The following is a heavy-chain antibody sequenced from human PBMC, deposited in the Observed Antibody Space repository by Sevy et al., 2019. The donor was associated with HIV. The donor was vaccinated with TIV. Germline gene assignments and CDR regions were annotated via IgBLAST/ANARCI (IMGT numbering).Heavy chain of an antibody. V-gene: IGHV1-2*06. CDR2: VTPNSGAT. D-gene: IGHD2-8*02. J-gene: IGHJ5*02. CDR3: AGQSLAWYNWFDP. CDR1: GYNFY. Sequence: ASVKVSCKASGYNFYIHWVRQAPGQGLEWMGRVTPNSGATTYAQRFQGRDAMTMDTSISTAYMQLSGLKSDDTAIYYCAGQSLAWYNWFDPWGQGTLVTVSS.